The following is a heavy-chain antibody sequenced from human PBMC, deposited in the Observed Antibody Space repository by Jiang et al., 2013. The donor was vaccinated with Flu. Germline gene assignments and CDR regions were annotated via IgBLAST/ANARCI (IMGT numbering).Heavy chain of an antibody. V-gene: IGHV5-51*04. D-gene: IGHD4-23*01. J-gene: IGHJ4*02. CDR3: VRVYGGGPALSVFDY. CDR2: IYPGDSDT. Sequence: KGLEWMGIIYPGDSDTRYSPSFEGQVTISADKPITTAYLQWSSLKASDTAMYYCVRVYGGGPALSVFDYWGQGTLVTVSS.